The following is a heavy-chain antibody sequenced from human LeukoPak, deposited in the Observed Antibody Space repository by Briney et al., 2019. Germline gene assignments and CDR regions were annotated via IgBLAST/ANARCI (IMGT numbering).Heavy chain of an antibody. CDR3: ARGSRAVATTSIDY. D-gene: IGHD5-12*01. CDR2: ISAYNGNT. CDR1: GYTFTCYY. J-gene: IGHJ4*02. V-gene: IGHV1-18*04. Sequence: ASVKVSCKASGYTFTCYYMHWVRQAPGQGLEWMGWISAYNGNTNYAQKLQGRVTMTTDTSTSTAYMELRSLRSDDTAVYYCARGSRAVATTSIDYWGQGTLVTVSS.